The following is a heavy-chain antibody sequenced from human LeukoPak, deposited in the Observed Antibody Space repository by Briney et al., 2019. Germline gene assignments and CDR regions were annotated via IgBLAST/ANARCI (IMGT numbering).Heavy chain of an antibody. J-gene: IGHJ5*01. CDR1: GFTFSAYE. D-gene: IGHD3-10*01. CDR3: GYFGSGSSYTPDS. Sequence: GGSLRLSCAASGFTFSAYEMNWVRQAPGKGLEWVSSISSSSSYIYYADSVKGRFTISRENAKNSLYLQMNSLRAEDTAVYYCGYFGSGSSYTPDSWGQGTLVTVSS. V-gene: IGHV3-21*01. CDR2: ISSSSSYI.